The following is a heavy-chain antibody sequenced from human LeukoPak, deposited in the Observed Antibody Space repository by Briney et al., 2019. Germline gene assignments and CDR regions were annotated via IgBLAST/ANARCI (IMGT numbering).Heavy chain of an antibody. CDR3: ARDIGSSGWSFDY. Sequence: GASVKVSCKTSGYTFTIYAMHWVRQAPGQRLEWMGWINAGNGNTNYSQEFQGRVTITRDASASTAYMELSSLRSEDTAVYYCARDIGSSGWSFDYWGQGTLVTVSS. CDR2: INAGNGNT. D-gene: IGHD6-19*01. J-gene: IGHJ4*02. V-gene: IGHV1-3*01. CDR1: GYTFTIYA.